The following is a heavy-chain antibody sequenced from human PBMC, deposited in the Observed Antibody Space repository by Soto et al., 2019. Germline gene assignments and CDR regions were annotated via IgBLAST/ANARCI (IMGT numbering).Heavy chain of an antibody. D-gene: IGHD1-20*01. J-gene: IGHJ6*02. CDR1: GYTFTGYY. Sequence: ASVKVSCKTSGYTFTGYYIHWVRQAPGQGLEWMGWIDPDSGGTNYAQKFLGRVTMTRDTSISTAYMELSSLRADDTAVYYCARDIDNRDYYYGLDVWGQGTTVTVSS. CDR3: ARDIDNRDYYYGLDV. CDR2: IDPDSGGT. V-gene: IGHV1-2*02.